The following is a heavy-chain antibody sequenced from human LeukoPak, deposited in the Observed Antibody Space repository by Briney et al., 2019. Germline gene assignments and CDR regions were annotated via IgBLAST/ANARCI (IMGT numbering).Heavy chain of an antibody. D-gene: IGHD1-1*01. J-gene: IGHJ4*02. CDR3: AKERSATGIERYFDY. CDR1: GFTVSSNY. V-gene: IGHV3-53*01. Sequence: PGGSLRLSCAASGFTVSSNYMSWVRQAPGKGLEWVSVIYSGGSTYYSDSVKGGFTITRDNSKNTLYLQMNSLSPEDTAVYFCAKERSATGIERYFDYWGQGTLVTVSS. CDR2: IYSGGST.